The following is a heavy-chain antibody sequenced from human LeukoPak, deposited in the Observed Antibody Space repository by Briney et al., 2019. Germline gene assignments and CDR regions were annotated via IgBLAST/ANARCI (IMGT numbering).Heavy chain of an antibody. CDR3: ARLVVVPAAPSPYGMDV. V-gene: IGHV1-2*02. D-gene: IGHD2-2*01. Sequence: ASMKVSCKASGYTFTGYYMHWVRQAPGQGLEWMGWINPNSGGTDYAQKFQGRVTMTRDTSISTAYMELSRLRSDDTAVYYCARLVVVPAAPSPYGMDVWGQGTTVTVSS. J-gene: IGHJ6*02. CDR1: GYTFTGYY. CDR2: INPNSGGT.